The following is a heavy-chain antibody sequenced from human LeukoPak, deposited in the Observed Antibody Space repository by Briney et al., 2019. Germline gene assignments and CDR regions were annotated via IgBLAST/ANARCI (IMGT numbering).Heavy chain of an antibody. Sequence: SETLSLTCTVSGGSISSGGYYWSWIRQHPGKGLEWIGYIYYSGSTYYNPSLKGRVTISVDTSKNQFSLKLSSVTAADTAVYYCAREMATIGGYFDYWGQGTLVTVSS. J-gene: IGHJ4*02. V-gene: IGHV4-31*03. CDR2: IYYSGST. CDR1: GGSISSGGYY. D-gene: IGHD5-12*01. CDR3: AREMATIGGYFDY.